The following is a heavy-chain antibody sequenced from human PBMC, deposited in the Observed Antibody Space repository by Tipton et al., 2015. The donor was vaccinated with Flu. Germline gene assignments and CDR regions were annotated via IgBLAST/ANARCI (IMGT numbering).Heavy chain of an antibody. D-gene: IGHD6-19*01. J-gene: IGHJ4*02. Sequence: GSLRLSCTASGFTFSNYWMNWVRQTPGKGLEWVATIKQDGSNMYYVDSVKGRFTISRDDAKNSLYMQMNSLRADDTAVYSCAKVIPELVAGLDSWGQGTLVTVSS. CDR2: IKQDGSNM. CDR3: AKVIPELVAGLDS. CDR1: GFTFSNYW. V-gene: IGHV3-7*03.